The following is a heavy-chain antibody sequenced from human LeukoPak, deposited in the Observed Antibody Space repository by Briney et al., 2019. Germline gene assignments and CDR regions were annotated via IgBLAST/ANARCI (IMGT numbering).Heavy chain of an antibody. J-gene: IGHJ4*02. CDR2: ISGSGGST. Sequence: GGSLRLSCAASGFTFSSYAMSWVRQAPGKGLEWVSAISGSGGSTYHADSVKGRFTISRDNSKNTLYLQMNSLRAEDTAVYYCAKSDGYVWGSYRLPFGDWGQGTLVTVSS. CDR3: AKSDGYVWGSYRLPFGD. V-gene: IGHV3-23*01. D-gene: IGHD3-16*02. CDR1: GFTFSSYA.